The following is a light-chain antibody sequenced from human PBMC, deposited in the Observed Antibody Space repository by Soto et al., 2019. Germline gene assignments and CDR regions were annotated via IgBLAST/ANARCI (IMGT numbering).Light chain of an antibody. CDR3: AAWDDSLSGHL. V-gene: IGLV1-47*01. J-gene: IGLJ1*01. Sequence: QSALTQPPSVSGTPGQRVTISCSGSSSNIGNNYVYWFQHLPGTAPKVLIYKNNQRPSGVPDRFSGSKSGTSASLAISVLRSEDEADYYCAAWDDSLSGHLFGTGTKVTVL. CDR1: SSNIGNNY. CDR2: KNN.